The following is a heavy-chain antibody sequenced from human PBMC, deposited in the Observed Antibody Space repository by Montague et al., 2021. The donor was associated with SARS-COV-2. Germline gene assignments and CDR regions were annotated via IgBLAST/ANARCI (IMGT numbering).Heavy chain of an antibody. J-gene: IGHJ4*02. CDR3: ARAPFDDFWSGYTYYFDY. V-gene: IGHV3-53*01. CDR1: GFTVSSND. D-gene: IGHD3-3*01. Sequence: SLRLSCAASGFTVSSNDMSWVRQAPGKGLEWVSVIYSGGSTYYADSVKGRCTISSDNSKNTMYLQMYSLRAEDTAVYYCARAPFDDFWSGYTYYFDYWGQGTLVTASS. CDR2: IYSGGST.